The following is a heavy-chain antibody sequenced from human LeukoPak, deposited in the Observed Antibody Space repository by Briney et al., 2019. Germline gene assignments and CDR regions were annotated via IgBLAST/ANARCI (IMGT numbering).Heavy chain of an antibody. Sequence: SETLSLTCTVSGGSISSSSYYWGWIRQPPGKGLEWIGYIYYSGSTNYNPSLKSRVTISVDTSKNQFSLKLSSVTAADTAVYYCARAPGPPRQLPRDGFDYWGQGTLVTVSS. CDR3: ARAPGPPRQLPRDGFDY. CDR1: GGSISSSSYY. CDR2: IYYSGST. V-gene: IGHV4-61*05. D-gene: IGHD2-2*01. J-gene: IGHJ4*02.